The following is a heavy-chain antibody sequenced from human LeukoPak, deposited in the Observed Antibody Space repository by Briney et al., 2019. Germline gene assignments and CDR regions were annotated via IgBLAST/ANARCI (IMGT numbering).Heavy chain of an antibody. CDR1: GGSISSSIYY. D-gene: IGHD5-24*01. CDR2: IYYNVAT. J-gene: IGHJ4*02. V-gene: IGHV4-39*02. CDR3: ARVRDGYNRNWAY. Sequence: SETLSLTCTVSGGSISSSIYYWGWFRQPPGKGLEWIGSIYYNVATYYNSSLKSRVTISVDTSTNHLSLKLSSVTAADTAVYYCARVRDGYNRNWAYWGQGTLVTVSS.